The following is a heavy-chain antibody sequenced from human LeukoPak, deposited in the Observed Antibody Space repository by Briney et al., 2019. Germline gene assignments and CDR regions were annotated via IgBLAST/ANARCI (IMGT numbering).Heavy chain of an antibody. CDR3: ATKGSSWALRGAFDI. J-gene: IGHJ3*02. V-gene: IGHV4-34*01. Sequence: PSETLSLTCAVYGGSFSGYYWSWIRQPPGKGLEWIGEINHSGSTNYNPSLKSRVTISVDTSKNQFSLKLSSVTAADTAVYYCATKGSSWALRGAFDIWGQGTMVTVSS. D-gene: IGHD6-13*01. CDR2: INHSGST. CDR1: GGSFSGYY.